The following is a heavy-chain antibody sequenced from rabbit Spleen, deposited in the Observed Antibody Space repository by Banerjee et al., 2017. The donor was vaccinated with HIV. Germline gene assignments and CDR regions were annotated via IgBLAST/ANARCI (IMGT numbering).Heavy chain of an antibody. Sequence: QEQLVESGGGLVQPEGSLTLTCTASGFSFSSSYYMFWVRQAPGKGLEWIGSSNPSIGSAYYASWVNGRFTISKTSSTTVTLQMTSLTVADTATYFCTRGNAGTSNYMNFWGPGTLVTVS. CDR1: GFSFSSSYY. J-gene: IGHJ6*01. CDR3: TRGNAGTSNYMNF. CDR2: SNPSIGSA. D-gene: IGHD8-1*01. V-gene: IGHV1S45*01.